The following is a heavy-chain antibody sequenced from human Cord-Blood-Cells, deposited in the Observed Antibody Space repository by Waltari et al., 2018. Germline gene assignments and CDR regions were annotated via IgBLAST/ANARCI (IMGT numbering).Heavy chain of an antibody. Sequence: QVQLVQSGAEVKKPGSSVKVSCKASGGTFSSYAISWVRQAPGQGLEWMGGFIPIFGTANYAKKFQGRVTITADESTSTAYMELSSLRSEDTAVYYCARDKGGSGYVDGFDYWGQGTLVTVSS. CDR3: ARDKGGSGYVDGFDY. V-gene: IGHV1-69*01. J-gene: IGHJ4*02. CDR2: FIPIFGTA. D-gene: IGHD5-12*01. CDR1: GGTFSSYA.